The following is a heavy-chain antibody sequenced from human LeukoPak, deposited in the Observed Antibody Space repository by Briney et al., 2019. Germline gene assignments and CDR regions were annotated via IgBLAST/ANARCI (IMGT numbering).Heavy chain of an antibody. CDR1: GGSVRSYY. CDR2: IHNSGST. D-gene: IGHD1-26*01. Sequence: PSETLSLTCTVSGGSVRSYYWSWTRQPPGEGLEWIAYIHNSGSTNYNPSLKSRVTISVDTSKNHFSLKLSSVTAADTAVYYCVRDWEGFNFDIWGQGTMVTVSS. CDR3: VRDWEGFNFDI. V-gene: IGHV4-59*02. J-gene: IGHJ3*02.